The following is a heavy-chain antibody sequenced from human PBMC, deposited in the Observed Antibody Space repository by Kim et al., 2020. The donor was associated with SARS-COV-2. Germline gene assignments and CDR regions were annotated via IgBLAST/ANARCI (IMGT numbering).Heavy chain of an antibody. J-gene: IGHJ6*03. Sequence: GGSLRLSCAASGFTFSSYGMHWVRQAPGKGLEWVAVISYDGSNKYYADSVKGRFTISRDNSKNTLYLQMNSLRAEDTAVYYCAKEFSSWNDYYYYYMDV. CDR3: AKEFSSWNDYYYYYMDV. D-gene: IGHD6-13*01. CDR2: ISYDGSNK. CDR1: GFTFSSYG. V-gene: IGHV3-30*18.